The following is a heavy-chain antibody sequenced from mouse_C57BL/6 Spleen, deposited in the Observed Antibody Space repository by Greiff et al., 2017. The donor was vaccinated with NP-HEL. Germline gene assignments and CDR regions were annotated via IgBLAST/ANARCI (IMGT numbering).Heavy chain of an antibody. CDR2: IYPRSGNT. D-gene: IGHD3-2*02. CDR3: ARSTAQSSWFAY. CDR1: GYTFTSYG. Sequence: LQESGAELARPGASVKLSCKASGYTFTSYGISWVKQRTGQGLEWIGEIYPRSGNTYYNEKFKGKATLTADKSSSTAYMELRSLTSEDSAVYFCARSTAQSSWFAYWGQGTLVTVSA. V-gene: IGHV1-81*01. J-gene: IGHJ3*01.